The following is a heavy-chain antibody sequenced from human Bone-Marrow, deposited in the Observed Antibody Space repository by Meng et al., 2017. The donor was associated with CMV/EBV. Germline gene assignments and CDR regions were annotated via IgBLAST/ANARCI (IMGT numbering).Heavy chain of an antibody. J-gene: IGHJ4*02. CDR3: ARSPVLRYFDY. V-gene: IGHV4-38-2*02. CDR2: IYHSGST. Sequence: SETLSLTCTVSGYSISSGYYWGWVRQPPGKGLEWIGSIYHSGSTNYNPSLKSRVTISVDTSKNQFSLKLRSVTAADTAVYYCARSPVLRYFDYWGQGTLVTVSS. D-gene: IGHD3-3*01. CDR1: GYSISSGYY.